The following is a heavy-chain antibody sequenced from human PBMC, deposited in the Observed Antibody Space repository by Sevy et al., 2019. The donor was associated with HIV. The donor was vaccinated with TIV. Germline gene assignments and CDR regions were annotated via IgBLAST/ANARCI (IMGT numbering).Heavy chain of an antibody. CDR2: ISGSGGST. CDR3: EKALVGVFYGDSIFFDY. CDR1: GFSFSNFG. V-gene: IGHV3-23*01. D-gene: IGHD4-17*01. J-gene: IGHJ4*02. Sequence: GGSLRLSCAASGFSFSNFGMSWVRQAPGKGLEWVLAISGSGGSTFYADSVKGRFIISRDNTKNTLYLQMSSLRAEDTAVYYCEKALVGVFYGDSIFFDYWGQGTLVTVSS.